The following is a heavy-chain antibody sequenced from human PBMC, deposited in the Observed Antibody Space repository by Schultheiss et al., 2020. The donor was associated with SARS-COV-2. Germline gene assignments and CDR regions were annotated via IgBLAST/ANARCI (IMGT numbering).Heavy chain of an antibody. CDR1: GYTFGAYG. CDR2: INPNSGGT. CDR3: AREVPAANSIQPVYYFDY. Sequence: ASVKVSCRASGYTFGAYGINWVRQAPGQGLEWMGRINPNSGGTNYAQKFQGRVTMTRDTSISTAYMELSRLRAEDTAVYYCAREVPAANSIQPVYYFDYWGQGTLVTVSS. J-gene: IGHJ4*02. D-gene: IGHD2-2*01. V-gene: IGHV1-2*06.